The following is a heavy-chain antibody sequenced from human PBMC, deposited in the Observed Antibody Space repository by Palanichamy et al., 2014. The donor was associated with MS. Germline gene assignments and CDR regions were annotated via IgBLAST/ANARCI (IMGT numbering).Heavy chain of an antibody. CDR3: AKISGSGWRDYFDY. CDR1: GFIFSNYV. Sequence: EVQLVESGGGLVQPGGSLRLACAASGFIFSNYVMSWVRQAPEKGLEWVSSISGSGSSTYYADSVKGRFTISTDNSKNTLYLQMNSLRAEDTAIYHCAKISGSGWRDYFDYWGQGTLVTVSS. J-gene: IGHJ4*02. CDR2: ISGSGSST. V-gene: IGHV3-23*04. D-gene: IGHD6-25*01.